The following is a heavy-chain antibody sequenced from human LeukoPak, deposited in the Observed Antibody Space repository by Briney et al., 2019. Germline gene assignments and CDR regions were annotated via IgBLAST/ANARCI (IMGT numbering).Heavy chain of an antibody. Sequence: PSETLSLTCSVSGTSISSYHWSWIRQPPGKGLEWIGDNHYSGSTNNNPSLKSRVTISVDTSKNQFSLKLSSVTAADTAVYYCARHAAWFDPWGQGTLVTVSS. J-gene: IGHJ5*02. CDR3: ARHAAWFDP. V-gene: IGHV4-59*08. CDR2: NHYSGST. D-gene: IGHD6-25*01. CDR1: GTSISSYH.